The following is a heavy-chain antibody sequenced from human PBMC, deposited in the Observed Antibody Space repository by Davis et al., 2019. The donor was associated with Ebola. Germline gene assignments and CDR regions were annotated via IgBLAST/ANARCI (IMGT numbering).Heavy chain of an antibody. V-gene: IGHV4-59*01. Sequence: PSETLSLTCTASGGPISSYYWSWIRQPPGKGLEWIGYIYYSGSTNYNPSLKSRVTISIDTSKSHFSLKLSSVTAADTAVYYCARSYGDYVNGMDVWGQGTTVTVSS. J-gene: IGHJ6*02. CDR3: ARSYGDYVNGMDV. CDR2: IYYSGST. D-gene: IGHD4-17*01. CDR1: GGPISSYY.